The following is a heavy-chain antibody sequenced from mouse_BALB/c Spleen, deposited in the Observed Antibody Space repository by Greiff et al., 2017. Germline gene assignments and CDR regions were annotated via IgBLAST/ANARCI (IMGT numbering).Heavy chain of an antibody. CDR2: ISNGGGST. V-gene: IGHV5-12-2*01. J-gene: IGHJ4*01. CDR1: GFTFSSYT. CDR3: ARHGIITTALYAMDY. D-gene: IGHD1-2*01. Sequence: DVMLVESGGGLVQPGGSLKLSCAASGFTFSSYTMSWVRQTPEKRLEWVAYISNGGGSTYYPDTVKGRFTISRDNAKNTLYLQMSSLKSEDTAMYYCARHGIITTALYAMDYWGQGTSVTVSS.